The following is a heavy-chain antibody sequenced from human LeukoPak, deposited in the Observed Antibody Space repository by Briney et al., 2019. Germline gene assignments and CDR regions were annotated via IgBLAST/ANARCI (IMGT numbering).Heavy chain of an antibody. CDR1: GGSISSYY. J-gene: IGHJ3*02. CDR2: IYTSGST. Sequence: PSETLSLTCTVSGGSISSYYWSWIRQPPGKGLEWIGYIYTSGSTNYNPSLKSRVTISVDTSKNQFSLKLSSVTAADTAVYYCARTEQKYYDFWSGYVDAFDIWGQGTMVTVSS. D-gene: IGHD3-3*01. CDR3: ARTEQKYYDFWSGYVDAFDI. V-gene: IGHV4-4*09.